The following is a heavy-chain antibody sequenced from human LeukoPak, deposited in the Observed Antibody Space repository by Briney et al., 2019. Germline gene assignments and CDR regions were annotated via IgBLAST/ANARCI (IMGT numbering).Heavy chain of an antibody. V-gene: IGHV4-34*12. CDR2: IIHSGST. J-gene: IGHJ4*02. Sequence: PSETLSLTCAVDGGSFSGDYWSWIRQPPGKGLEWVGEIIHSGSTNYNPSLKSRVTISVDTPKNQFSRKRSSGAAADTAVYYCARRRSIGYCSGGSCHLVGGLYYFAYWGQGNLVTVSS. CDR1: GGSFSGDY. CDR3: ARRRSIGYCSGGSCHLVGGLYYFAY. D-gene: IGHD2-15*01.